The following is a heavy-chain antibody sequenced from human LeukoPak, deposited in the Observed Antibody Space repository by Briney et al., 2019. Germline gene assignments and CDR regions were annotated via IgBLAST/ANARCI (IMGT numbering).Heavy chain of an antibody. V-gene: IGHV3-21*04. CDR1: GFTFSSYS. D-gene: IGHD6-19*01. J-gene: IGHJ4*02. Sequence: PGGSLRLSCAASGFTFSSYSMNWVRQAPGKGLGWVSSISSSSSYIYYADSVKGRFTISRDNAKNSLYLQMNSLRAEDTALYYCAKRSNSGWNLDYWGQGTLVTVSS. CDR2: ISSSSSYI. CDR3: AKRSNSGWNLDY.